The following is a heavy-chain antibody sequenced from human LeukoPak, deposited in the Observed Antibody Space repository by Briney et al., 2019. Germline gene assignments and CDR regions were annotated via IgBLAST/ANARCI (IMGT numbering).Heavy chain of an antibody. D-gene: IGHD3-3*01. Sequence: ASAKVSCKASGGTFSNFAFNWVRQAPGLGLEWMGGIIPIFGTANYAQKFQGRVTITADESTSTAYMELRSLRSDDTAVYYCAKDYDFWSGYHAEAPPGDVWGKGTTVTVSS. J-gene: IGHJ6*04. V-gene: IGHV1-69*01. CDR3: AKDYDFWSGYHAEAPPGDV. CDR2: IIPIFGTA. CDR1: GGTFSNFA.